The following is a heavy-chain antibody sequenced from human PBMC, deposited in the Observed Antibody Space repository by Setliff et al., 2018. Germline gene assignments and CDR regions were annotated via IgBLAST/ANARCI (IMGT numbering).Heavy chain of an antibody. V-gene: IGHV5-51*01. CDR3: ARLGRNNSAPPGDY. Sequence: GESLKISCKGSGYSFTSYWIAWVRQMPGKGLEWMGIIYPGDSDTRYSPSFQGQVTISADKSILTAFLQWTYLKASDSAMYYCARLGRNNSAPPGDYWGQGTLVTVSS. D-gene: IGHD6-25*01. CDR1: GYSFTSYW. J-gene: IGHJ4*02. CDR2: IYPGDSDT.